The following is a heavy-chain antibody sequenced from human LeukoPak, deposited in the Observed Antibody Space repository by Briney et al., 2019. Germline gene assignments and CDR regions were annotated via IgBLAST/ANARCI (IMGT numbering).Heavy chain of an antibody. J-gene: IGHJ6*02. CDR1: GFTFSSYA. V-gene: IGHV3-23*01. CDR3: AKTIVWFHGMDV. CDR2: ISGSGGST. D-gene: IGHD3-10*01. Sequence: GGSLRLSCAASGFTFSSYAMSWVRQAPGKGLGWVSAISGSGGSTYYADSVKGRFTISRDNSKNTLYLQMNSLRAEDTAVYYCAKTIVWFHGMDVWGQGTTVTVSS.